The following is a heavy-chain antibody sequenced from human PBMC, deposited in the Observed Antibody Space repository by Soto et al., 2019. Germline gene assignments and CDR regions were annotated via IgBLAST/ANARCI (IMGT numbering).Heavy chain of an antibody. CDR2: INPILSMS. Sequence: ASVKVSCKASGGTFSSYAISWVRQAPGQGLEWMGRINPILSMSNYAQKFQGRVTITADKSTSTAYMELSSLRSEDTAMYYCATNYGSGYRAFDYWGQGALVTVSS. CDR3: ATNYGSGYRAFDY. D-gene: IGHD3-10*01. J-gene: IGHJ4*02. CDR1: GGTFSSYA. V-gene: IGHV1-69*04.